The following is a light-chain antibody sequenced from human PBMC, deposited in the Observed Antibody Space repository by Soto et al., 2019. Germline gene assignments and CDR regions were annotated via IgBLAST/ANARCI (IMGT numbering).Light chain of an antibody. V-gene: IGKV1-39*01. Sequence: DIQMTQSPSSLSASVGDTVTITCRARQSISLFLNWYQQKPGKALKLLIYAASSLQSGVPSRFTGNGSETDFTLTISSLQPEDFATYYCHQTDSIPETFGQGTKVEIK. CDR3: HQTDSIPET. CDR2: AAS. J-gene: IGKJ1*01. CDR1: QSISLF.